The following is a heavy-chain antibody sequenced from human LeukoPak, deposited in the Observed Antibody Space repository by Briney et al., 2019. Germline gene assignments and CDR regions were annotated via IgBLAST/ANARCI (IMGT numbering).Heavy chain of an antibody. CDR3: ARSTTVTPPFIS. Sequence: GGSLRLSCAASGFTFDDYAMHWVRQAPGKGLEWVSGISWNSGSIGYADSVKGRFTISRDNAKNSLFLQMNSLRAEDTAVYYCARSTTVTPPFISWGQGTLVTVSS. CDR2: ISWNSGSI. J-gene: IGHJ4*02. V-gene: IGHV3-9*01. CDR1: GFTFDDYA. D-gene: IGHD4-11*01.